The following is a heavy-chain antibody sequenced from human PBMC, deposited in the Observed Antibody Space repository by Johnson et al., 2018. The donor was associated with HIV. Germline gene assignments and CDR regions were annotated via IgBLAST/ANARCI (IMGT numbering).Heavy chain of an antibody. Sequence: VQLVESGGGLVQPGRSLRLSCAASGFTFDDYAMHWVRQAPGKGLEWVSGISWNSGSIGHADSVKGRFTISRDNAKNSLYLQMNSLRAEDTALYYCAKGSGGEADAFDIWGQGTMVTVSS. CDR2: ISWNSGSI. D-gene: IGHD3-16*01. CDR1: GFTFDDYA. CDR3: AKGSGGEADAFDI. J-gene: IGHJ3*02. V-gene: IGHV3-9*01.